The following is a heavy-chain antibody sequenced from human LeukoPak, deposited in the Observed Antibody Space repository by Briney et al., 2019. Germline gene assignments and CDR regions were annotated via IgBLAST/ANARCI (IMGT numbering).Heavy chain of an antibody. CDR2: ISGSGGST. CDR1: GFTFSSYA. J-gene: IGHJ4*02. V-gene: IGHV3-23*01. Sequence: GGSLRLSCAASGFTFSSYAMSWVRQAPGKGLEWVSAISGSGGSTYYADSVKGRFTISRDNSKNTLYLQMNSLRAEDTAVYYCTKAGLYTGSALWGQGTLVTVSS. D-gene: IGHD1-26*01. CDR3: TKAGLYTGSAL.